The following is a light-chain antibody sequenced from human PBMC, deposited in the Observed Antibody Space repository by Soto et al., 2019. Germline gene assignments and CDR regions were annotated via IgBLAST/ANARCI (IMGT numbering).Light chain of an antibody. CDR1: ESVSSSY. CDR3: QQYGSSPWT. CDR2: GAS. J-gene: IGKJ1*01. V-gene: IGKV3-20*01. Sequence: EIVLTQSPGTLSLSPGERATLSCRASESVSSSYLVWYQQKPGQAPRLLIYGASSRATGIPDRFSGSGSGTDFTLTISRLEPEDFAVDYCQQYGSSPWTFGQGTKVEIK.